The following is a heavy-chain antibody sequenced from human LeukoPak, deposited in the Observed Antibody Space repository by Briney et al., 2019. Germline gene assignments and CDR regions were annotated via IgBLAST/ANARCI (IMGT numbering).Heavy chain of an antibody. J-gene: IGHJ4*02. D-gene: IGHD3-22*01. CDR2: IIPILGIA. Sequence: SVKVSCKASGGTFSSYAISWVRQAPGQGLEWMGRIIPILGIANYAQKFQGRVTITADKSTSTAYMELSSLRSEDTAVYYCARSSQYYYDSSGYWGQGTLVTVSS. V-gene: IGHV1-69*04. CDR1: GGTFSSYA. CDR3: ARSSQYYYDSSGY.